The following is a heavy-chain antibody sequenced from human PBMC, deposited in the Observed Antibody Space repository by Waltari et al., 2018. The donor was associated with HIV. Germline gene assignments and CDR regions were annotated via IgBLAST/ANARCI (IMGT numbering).Heavy chain of an antibody. Sequence: QVKPVESGGGVVQPRSPLTPSVSHAVFTLGPFGLPRVPQAPGKGLEWVAVISYDGSNKYYADAVKGRFTISRDNSKNTLYLQMNSLRAEDTAVYYCAKDRQKIGYYDILTGYLDYWGQGTLVTVSS. CDR2: ISYDGSNK. CDR1: VFTLGPFG. V-gene: IGHV3-30*18. CDR3: AKDRQKIGYYDILTGYLDY. D-gene: IGHD3-9*01. J-gene: IGHJ4*02.